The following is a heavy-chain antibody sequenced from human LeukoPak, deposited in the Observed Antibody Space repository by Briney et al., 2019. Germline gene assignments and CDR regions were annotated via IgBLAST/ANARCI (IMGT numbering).Heavy chain of an antibody. D-gene: IGHD3-10*01. CDR2: IYYKGTA. J-gene: IGHJ4*02. V-gene: IGHV4-59*01. CDR3: ARAGLYYASGNYLGY. Sequence: SETPSLTCTVSGGSISTFYWSWIRQPPGKGLEWIGYIYYKGTANYNPSLKSRVTISVDTSKNQVSLKLTSVTAADTAVYYCARAGLYYASGNYLGYWGQGSLVTVSS. CDR1: GGSISTFY.